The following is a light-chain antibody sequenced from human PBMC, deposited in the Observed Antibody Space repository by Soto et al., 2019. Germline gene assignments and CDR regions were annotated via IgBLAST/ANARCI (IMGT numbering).Light chain of an antibody. Sequence: IVLTQSPGTLSLSPGERTTLSCRASQSISRYLAWYQQKRGLAPRLLIYGASSRATGIPDRFSGSGSGTDFTLTISRLEPEDFSVYYCHQYGTAPLTFGPGTKVDIK. J-gene: IGKJ3*01. CDR1: QSISRY. V-gene: IGKV3-20*01. CDR3: HQYGTAPLT. CDR2: GAS.